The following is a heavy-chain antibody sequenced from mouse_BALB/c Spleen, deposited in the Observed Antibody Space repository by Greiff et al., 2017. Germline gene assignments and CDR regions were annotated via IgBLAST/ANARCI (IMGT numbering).Heavy chain of an antibody. Sequence: EVQLQESGPGPVKPSQSLSLTCTVTGYSITSDYAWNWIRQFPGNKLEWMGYISYSGSTSYNPSLKSRISITRDTSKNQFFLQLNSVTTEDTATYYCARSTGTAWFAYWGQGTLVTVSA. CDR3: ARSTGTAWFAY. CDR1: GYSITSDYA. D-gene: IGHD4-1*02. J-gene: IGHJ3*01. V-gene: IGHV3-2*02. CDR2: ISYSGST.